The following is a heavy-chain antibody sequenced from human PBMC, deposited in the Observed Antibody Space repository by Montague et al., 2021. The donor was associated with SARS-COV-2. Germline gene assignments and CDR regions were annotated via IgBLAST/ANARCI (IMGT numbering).Heavy chain of an antibody. J-gene: IGHJ4*02. CDR3: ASAPRYSFGFWAY. CDR1: GGSISSSSYY. Sequence: SETLSLTCTVSGGSISSSSYYWGWIRQPPGKGLEWIGSIYYTGSTYYNPSLKSRVTISVDTSKKQFSLKMTSVTAADTAIYYCASAPRYSFGFWAYWGQGTLVSVSS. CDR2: IYYTGST. V-gene: IGHV4-39*01. D-gene: IGHD5-12*01.